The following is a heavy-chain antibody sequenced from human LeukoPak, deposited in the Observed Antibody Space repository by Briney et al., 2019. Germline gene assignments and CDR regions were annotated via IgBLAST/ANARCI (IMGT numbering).Heavy chain of an antibody. CDR1: GGSISGYY. J-gene: IGHJ4*02. Sequence: PSETLSLTCTVSGGSISGYYWSWIRQPPGKGLEWIGYIYFSGSTKYNPSLKSRVTISVDTSKNQFSLRLTSVTAAGTAVYYCVRAVADNTFDYWGPGTLVTVSS. CDR3: VRAVADNTFDY. V-gene: IGHV4-4*09. CDR2: IYFSGST. D-gene: IGHD1-1*01.